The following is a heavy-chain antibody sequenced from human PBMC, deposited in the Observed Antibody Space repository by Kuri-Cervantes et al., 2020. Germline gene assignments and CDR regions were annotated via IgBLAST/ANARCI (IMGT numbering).Heavy chain of an antibody. D-gene: IGHD2-15*01. CDR3: AKDGMDCSGGSCYPYFDY. Sequence: GESLKISCAASGFIFTNYGLHWVRQAPGKGLEWVAFTRYDGSNKYYADSVEGRFTISRDNSKNTLYLQMNSLRAEDTAVYYCAKDGMDCSGGSCYPYFDYWGQGTLVTVSS. J-gene: IGHJ4*02. CDR2: TRYDGSNK. V-gene: IGHV3-30*02. CDR1: GFIFTNYG.